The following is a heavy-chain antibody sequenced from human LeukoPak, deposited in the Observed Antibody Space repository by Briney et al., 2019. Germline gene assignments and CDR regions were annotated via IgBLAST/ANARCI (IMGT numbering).Heavy chain of an antibody. CDR2: VYYGRTT. CDR1: AASFISSSHH. V-gene: IGHV4-39*01. CDR3: VRHDGRGGATMGAFDS. Sequence: SETLSLTCTVSAASFISSSHHWGWIRQSPGKGLEWIGTVYYGRTTYYNPSLDGRVTTSLDTSANHFSLQLNSVTAADTAVYYCVRHDGRGGATMGAFDSWGQGSLVPSPQ. D-gene: IGHD5-12*01. J-gene: IGHJ5*01.